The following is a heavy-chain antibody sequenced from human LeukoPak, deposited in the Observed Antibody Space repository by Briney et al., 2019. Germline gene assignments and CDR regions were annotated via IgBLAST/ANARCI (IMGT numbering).Heavy chain of an antibody. D-gene: IGHD4-17*01. V-gene: IGHV4-34*01. CDR1: GGSFSGYY. CDR2: INHSGST. CDR3: ARTDYGDYDEVYFNL. J-gene: IGHJ2*01. Sequence: PSETLSLTCADYGGSFSGYYWSWIRQPPGKGLEWIGEINHSGSTNYNPSLKSRVTISVDTSKNQFSLKLSSVTAADTAVYYCARTDYGDYDEVYFNLWGRGTLVTVSS.